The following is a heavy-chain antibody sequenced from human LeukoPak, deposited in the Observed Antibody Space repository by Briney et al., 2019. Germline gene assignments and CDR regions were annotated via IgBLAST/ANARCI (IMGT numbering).Heavy chain of an antibody. CDR3: ARDPYGYSYDSGDY. Sequence: SETLSLTCTVSGGSISSGGYYWSWIRQHPGKGLEWIGYIYYSGSTHYNPSLKSRVTISVDTSKNQFSLKLSSVTAADTAVYYCARDPYGYSYDSGDYWGQGTLVTVSS. V-gene: IGHV4-31*03. CDR2: IYYSGST. D-gene: IGHD5-18*01. J-gene: IGHJ4*02. CDR1: GGSISSGGYY.